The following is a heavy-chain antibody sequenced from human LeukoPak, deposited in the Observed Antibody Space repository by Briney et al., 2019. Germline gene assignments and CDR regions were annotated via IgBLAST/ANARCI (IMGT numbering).Heavy chain of an antibody. J-gene: IGHJ1*01. D-gene: IGHD6-19*01. CDR1: GYSFTSYW. V-gene: IGHV5-51*01. CDR2: IYPGDSNP. CDR3: ARPLGSYSSGWYGVTH. Sequence: KLGEPLKISCKGSGYSFTSYWIGWVRQMPGKGLEWMGIIYPGDSNPRYSPSFQGQVTISADKSISTAYLQWSSLKASDTAMYYCARPLGSYSSGWYGVTHWGQGTLVTVSS.